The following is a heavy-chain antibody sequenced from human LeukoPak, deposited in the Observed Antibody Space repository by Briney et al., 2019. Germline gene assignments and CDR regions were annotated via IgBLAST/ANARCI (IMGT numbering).Heavy chain of an antibody. CDR3: ARDIVVVPAAILGYYYYGMDV. CDR1: GFTFSSYW. CDR2: IKQDGSEK. J-gene: IGHJ6*02. V-gene: IGHV3-7*01. Sequence: GGSLRLSCAASGFTFSSYWMSWVRQAPGKGLEWVANIKQDGSEKNYVDSVKGRFTISRDNAKNSLYLQMNSLRAEDTAVYYCARDIVVVPAAILGYYYYGMDVWGQGTTVTVSS. D-gene: IGHD2-2*01.